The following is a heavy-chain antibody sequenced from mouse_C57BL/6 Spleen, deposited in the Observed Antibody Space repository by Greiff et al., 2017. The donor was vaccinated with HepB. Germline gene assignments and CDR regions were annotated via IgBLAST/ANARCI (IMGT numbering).Heavy chain of an antibody. V-gene: IGHV1-82*01. J-gene: IGHJ3*01. Sequence: QVQLKESGPELVKPGASVKISCKASGYAFSSSWMNWVKQRPGKGLEWIGRIYPGDGDTNYNGKFKGKATLTADKSSSTAYMQLSSLTSEGSAVYFCARLWFAYWGQGTLVTVSA. CDR2: IYPGDGDT. CDR3: ARLWFAY. CDR1: GYAFSSSW.